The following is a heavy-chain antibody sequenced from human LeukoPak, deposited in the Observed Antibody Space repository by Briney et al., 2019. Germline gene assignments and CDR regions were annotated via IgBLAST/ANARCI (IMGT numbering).Heavy chain of an antibody. CDR3: AKDDVHYDYVWGSYPDY. J-gene: IGHJ4*02. V-gene: IGHV3-48*03. D-gene: IGHD3-16*02. CDR1: GFTFSSYE. CDR2: ISSSGSTI. Sequence: GGSLRLSCAASGFTFSSYEMNWVRQAPGKGLEWVSYISSSGSTIYYADSVKGRFTISRDNAKNSLYLQMNSLRAEDTAVYYCAKDDVHYDYVWGSYPDYWGQGTLVTVSS.